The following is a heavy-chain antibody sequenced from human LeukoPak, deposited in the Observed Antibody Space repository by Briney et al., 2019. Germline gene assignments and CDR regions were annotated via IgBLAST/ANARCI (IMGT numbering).Heavy chain of an antibody. V-gene: IGHV1-2*02. D-gene: IGHD1-1*01. Sequence: ASVKVSCKASGYTFTGYYMHRVRQAPGQGLEWMGWINPNSGGTNYAQKFQGRVTMTRDTSISTAYMELSRLRSDDTAVYYCARRGQTSRTFDYWGQGTLVTVSS. CDR1: GYTFTGYY. CDR3: ARRGQTSRTFDY. CDR2: INPNSGGT. J-gene: IGHJ4*02.